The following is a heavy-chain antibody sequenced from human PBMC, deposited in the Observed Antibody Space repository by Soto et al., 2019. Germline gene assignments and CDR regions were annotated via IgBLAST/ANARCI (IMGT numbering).Heavy chain of an antibody. CDR1: GGTFSSYT. Sequence: QVQLVQSGAEVKKPGSSVKVSCKASGGTFSSYTISWVRQAPGQGLEWMGRIIPILGIAKYAQKFHDRVTITADKSTRTAYMELSSLRSEDTAVYYCARGPGAGYCSGGSCYSGEYFQHWGQGTLVTVSS. D-gene: IGHD2-15*01. V-gene: IGHV1-69*02. J-gene: IGHJ1*01. CDR3: ARGPGAGYCSGGSCYSGEYFQH. CDR2: IIPILGIA.